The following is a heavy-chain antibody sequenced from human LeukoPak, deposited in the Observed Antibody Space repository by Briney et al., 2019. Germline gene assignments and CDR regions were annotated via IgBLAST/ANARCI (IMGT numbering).Heavy chain of an antibody. Sequence: GASVKVSCKASGYTFTSYGISWVRQAPGQGLEWMGGIIPIFGTANYAQKFQGRVTITADKSTSTAYMELSSLRSEDTAVYYCAREEDGGAFDIWGQGTMVTVSS. CDR3: AREEDGGAFDI. J-gene: IGHJ3*02. CDR2: IIPIFGTA. D-gene: IGHD3-16*01. CDR1: GYTFTSYG. V-gene: IGHV1-69*06.